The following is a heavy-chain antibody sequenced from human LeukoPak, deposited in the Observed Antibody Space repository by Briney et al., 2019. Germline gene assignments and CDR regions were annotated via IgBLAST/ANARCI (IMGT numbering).Heavy chain of an antibody. CDR1: GFTFSSYA. D-gene: IGHD3-22*01. CDR3: AKVTDYYDSSGDDY. J-gene: IGHJ4*02. V-gene: IGHV3-23*01. Sequence: GGSLRLSCAASGFTFSSYAMSWVRQAPGKGLEWVSAISGSGGSTYYADSVKGRFTISRDDSKNTLYLQMNSLRAEDTAVYYCAKVTDYYDSSGDDYWGRGTLVTVSS. CDR2: ISGSGGST.